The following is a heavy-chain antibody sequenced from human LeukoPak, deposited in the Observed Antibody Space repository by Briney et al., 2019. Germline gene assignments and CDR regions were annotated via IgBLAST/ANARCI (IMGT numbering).Heavy chain of an antibody. D-gene: IGHD6-13*01. J-gene: IGHJ4*02. CDR1: GFTFSSYG. Sequence: GRSLRLSCAASGFTFSSYGMHWVRQAPGKGLEWVAVISYDGSNKYYADSVKGRFTISRDNSKNTLYLQMNSLRAEDTALYYCAKDVAAAATYYFDYWGQGTLVTVSS. V-gene: IGHV3-30*18. CDR2: ISYDGSNK. CDR3: AKDVAAAATYYFDY.